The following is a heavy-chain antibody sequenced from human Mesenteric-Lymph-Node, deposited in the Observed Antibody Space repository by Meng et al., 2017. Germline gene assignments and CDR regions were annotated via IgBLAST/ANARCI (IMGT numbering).Heavy chain of an antibody. CDR2: IRGGRGNT. CDR3: AKGWDGGYTLTNWFDP. D-gene: IGHD5-12*01. CDR1: GFTFSSYA. Sequence: GESLKISCAASGFTFSSYAMSWVRQAPGKGLEWVSAIRGGRGNTYYADSVKGRFTISRDNSKNTLYLLMNSPRAEDTAVYYCAKGWDGGYTLTNWFDPWGQGTQVTVSS. J-gene: IGHJ5*02. V-gene: IGHV3-23*01.